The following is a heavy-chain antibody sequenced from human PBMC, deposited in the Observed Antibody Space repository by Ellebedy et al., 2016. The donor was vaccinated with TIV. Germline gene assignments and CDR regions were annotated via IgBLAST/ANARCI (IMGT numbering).Heavy chain of an antibody. Sequence: PGGSLRLSCAASGFTFSSYAMSWVRQAPGKGLEWVSAISGSGGSTYYADSVKGRFTISRQKSKNTLYLQMNSLTAEDPAVYYCAKKGTASYYYYGMDVWGQGTTVTVSS. CDR3: AKKGTASYYYYGMDV. J-gene: IGHJ6*02. CDR2: ISGSGGST. V-gene: IGHV3-23*01. CDR1: GFTFSSYA. D-gene: IGHD2-8*02.